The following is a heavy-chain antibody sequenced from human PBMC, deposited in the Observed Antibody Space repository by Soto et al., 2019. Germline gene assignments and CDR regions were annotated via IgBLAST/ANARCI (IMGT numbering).Heavy chain of an antibody. J-gene: IGHJ4*02. D-gene: IGHD3-22*01. CDR2: IYYSGST. Sequence: SETLSLTCTVSGGSISSSSYYWGWIRQPPGKGLEWIGSIYYSGSTNYNPSLKSRVTISVDTSKNQFPLKLSSVTAADTAVYYCARDSGFYDSSGYRTYYFDYWGQGTLVTVSS. CDR1: GGSISSSSYY. CDR3: ARDSGFYDSSGYRTYYFDY. V-gene: IGHV4-39*06.